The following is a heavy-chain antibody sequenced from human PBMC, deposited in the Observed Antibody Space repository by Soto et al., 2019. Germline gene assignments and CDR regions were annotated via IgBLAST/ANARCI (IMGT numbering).Heavy chain of an antibody. J-gene: IGHJ4*02. CDR2: ISGSGGST. CDR1: GFTFSSYA. D-gene: IGHD6-13*01. CDR3: AKVEGRSWSPYFDY. V-gene: IGHV3-23*01. Sequence: LRLSCAASGFTFSSYAMSWVRQAPGKGLEWVSAISGSGGSTYYADSVKGRFTISRDNSKNTLYLQMNSLRAEDTAVYYCAKVEGRSWSPYFDYWGQGTLVTVSS.